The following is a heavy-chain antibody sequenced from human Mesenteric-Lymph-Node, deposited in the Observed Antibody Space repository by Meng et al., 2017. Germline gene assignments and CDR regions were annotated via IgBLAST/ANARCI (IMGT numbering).Heavy chain of an antibody. Sequence: QVQLKQWGAEVLKPSETLSLTCPVYGGSLSGYYWSWIRQPPGKGLEWMGEVYHNGVTKYSPSLRSRVVISIDTSKNQFSLNLRSVSAADTAMYYCARGGATPMIIKYWGPVTLVTVSS. J-gene: IGHJ4*02. V-gene: IGHV4-34*02. CDR2: VYHNGVT. CDR3: ARGGATPMIIKY. D-gene: IGHD3-10*01. CDR1: GGSLSGYY.